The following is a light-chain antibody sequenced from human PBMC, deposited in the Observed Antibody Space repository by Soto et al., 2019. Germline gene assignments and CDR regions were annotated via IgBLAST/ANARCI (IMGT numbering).Light chain of an antibody. CDR3: NSYTSSSALYV. V-gene: IGLV2-14*01. Sequence: QSALTQPASVSGSPGQSIAVSCTGTSSDSGAYKYVSWYEQHPGKASELILYEVSNRPSGVSNRFSGFKSGNTASLTITGLQAEDEADYYCNSYTSSSALYVFGTGAKLTVL. J-gene: IGLJ1*01. CDR1: SSDSGAYKY. CDR2: EVS.